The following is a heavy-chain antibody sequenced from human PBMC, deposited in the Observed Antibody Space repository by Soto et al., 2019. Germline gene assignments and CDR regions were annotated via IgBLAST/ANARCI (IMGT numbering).Heavy chain of an antibody. CDR1: GFTVSSNY. CDR3: ARHGYNYGGGYFDY. V-gene: IGHV3-66*04. CDR2: IYSGGST. J-gene: IGHJ4*02. Sequence: GGSLRLSCSASGFTVSSNYMSWVRQAPGKGLEWVSVIYSGGSTYYADSVKGRFTISRDNSKNTLYLQMNSLRAEDTAVYYCARHGYNYGGGYFDYWGQGTLVTVSS. D-gene: IGHD5-18*01.